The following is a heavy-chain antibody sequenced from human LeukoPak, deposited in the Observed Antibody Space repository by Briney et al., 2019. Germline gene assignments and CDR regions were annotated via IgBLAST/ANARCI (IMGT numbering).Heavy chain of an antibody. D-gene: IGHD6-13*01. CDR3: ARGYFSSWYINWFDP. J-gene: IGHJ5*02. CDR1: GGSISSNSYY. Sequence: PSETLSLTCTVSGGSISSNSYYWGWIRQPPGKGLEWIGNMYYSGSTYYNPSLKSRVTISVDTSKNQFSLKLSSVTAADTAVYYCARGYFSSWYINWFDPWGQGTLVTVSS. CDR2: MYYSGST. V-gene: IGHV4-39*07.